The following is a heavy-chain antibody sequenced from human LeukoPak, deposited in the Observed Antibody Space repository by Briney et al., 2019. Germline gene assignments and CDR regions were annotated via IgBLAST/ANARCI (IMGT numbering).Heavy chain of an antibody. CDR3: ARDYYGSGTYYKDY. CDR1: GYTFTAYY. Sequence: ALVKVSCKASGYTFTAYYLHWVRQAPGQGLEWMGWIHPNSGGTNYAQNFQGRVSMTTDTSISTVYMELSRLRSDDTAVYYCARDYYGSGTYYKDYWGQGTLVTVPS. J-gene: IGHJ4*02. CDR2: IHPNSGGT. V-gene: IGHV1-2*02. D-gene: IGHD3-10*01.